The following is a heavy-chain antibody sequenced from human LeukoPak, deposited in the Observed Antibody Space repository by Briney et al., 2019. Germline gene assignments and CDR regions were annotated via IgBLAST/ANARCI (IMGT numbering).Heavy chain of an antibody. V-gene: IGHV3-9*01. CDR3: VKDLGVTTAAIGY. CDR2: IRWNSDSI. CDR1: GFTFNDYA. D-gene: IGHD2-2*01. Sequence: GRSLRLSCTASGFTFNDYAMHWVRQAPGKGLEWVSGIRWNSDSIGYGDSVRGRFTISGDNAKNSLYLQMNSLRVEDTALYYCVKDLGVTTAAIGYWGQGTLVTVSS. J-gene: IGHJ4*02.